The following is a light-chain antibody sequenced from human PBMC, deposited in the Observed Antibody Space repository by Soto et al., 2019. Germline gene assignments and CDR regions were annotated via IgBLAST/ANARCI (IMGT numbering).Light chain of an antibody. J-gene: IGKJ1*01. CDR3: QQYNNWPGT. Sequence: VMSQSQASLSMKRGATVTFSCRDSHTVSSTLALLLQTPGQAPRLLNDGASTRATGIPARFGGSGFGTEFTLTISSLQSEDFAVYYCQQYNNWPGTFGQGT. CDR2: GAS. CDR1: HTVSST. V-gene: IGKV3-15*01.